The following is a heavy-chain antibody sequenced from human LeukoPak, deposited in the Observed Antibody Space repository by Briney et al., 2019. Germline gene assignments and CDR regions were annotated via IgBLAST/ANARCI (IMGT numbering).Heavy chain of an antibody. D-gene: IGHD6-19*01. V-gene: IGHV3-23*01. Sequence: QPGGSLRLSCAASGFTFSSYAMSWVRQAPGKGLEWVSAISGSGGSTYYADSVKGRFTISRDNSKNTLYLQMNSLRAEDAAVYYCAKGIAVAGDTFDYWGQGTLVTVSS. CDR1: GFTFSSYA. J-gene: IGHJ4*02. CDR3: AKGIAVAGDTFDY. CDR2: ISGSGGST.